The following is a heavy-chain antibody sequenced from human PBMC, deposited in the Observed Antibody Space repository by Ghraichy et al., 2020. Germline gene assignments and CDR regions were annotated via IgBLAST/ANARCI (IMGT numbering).Heavy chain of an antibody. J-gene: IGHJ4*02. Sequence: SETLSLTCTVSGGSISSSSYYWGWIRQPPGKGLEWIGSIYYSGSTYYNPSLKSRVTISVDTSKNQFSLKLSSVTAADTAVYYCARHGPQYCTNGVCYLGGDIDYWGQGTLVTVSS. V-gene: IGHV4-39*07. CDR2: IYYSGST. CDR3: ARHGPQYCTNGVCYLGGDIDY. D-gene: IGHD2-8*01. CDR1: GGSISSSSYY.